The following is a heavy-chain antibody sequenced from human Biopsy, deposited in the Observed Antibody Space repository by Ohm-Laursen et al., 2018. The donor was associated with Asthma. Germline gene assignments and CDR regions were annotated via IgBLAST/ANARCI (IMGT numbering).Heavy chain of an antibody. CDR2: VFWSGST. J-gene: IGHJ6*02. Sequence: TLSLTCRASGGCTGSSDHHWAWIRQAPGKGLEWIGFVFWSGSTHYSRSLERRVSISIDTATNEFSMKLWSVTPADTAVYFCARVVSYGDIYFGIDVWGPGNTVVVS. D-gene: IGHD4-17*01. V-gene: IGHV4-30-4*01. CDR1: GGCTGSSDHH. CDR3: ARVVSYGDIYFGIDV.